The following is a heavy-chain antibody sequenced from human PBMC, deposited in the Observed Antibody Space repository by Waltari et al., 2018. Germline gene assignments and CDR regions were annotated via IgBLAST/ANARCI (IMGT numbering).Heavy chain of an antibody. V-gene: IGHV4-59*01. J-gene: IGHJ4*02. CDR3: ARGGYSYGSFFDY. D-gene: IGHD5-18*01. CDR2: IYYSGST. Sequence: QVQLQESGPGLVKPSETLSLTCTVSGCSISSYYWSWIRQPPGKGLEWIGYIYYSGSTNYNPSLKSRVTISVDTSKNQFSLKLSSVTAADTAVYYCARGGYSYGSFFDYWGQGTLVTVSS. CDR1: GCSISSYY.